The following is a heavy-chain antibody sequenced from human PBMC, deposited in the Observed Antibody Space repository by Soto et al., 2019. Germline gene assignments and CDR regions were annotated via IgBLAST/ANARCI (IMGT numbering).Heavy chain of an antibody. CDR3: ARKDGVSLD. CDR2: ISTSGSNK. J-gene: IGHJ4*02. D-gene: IGHD4-17*01. V-gene: IGHV3-48*03. CDR1: GFTFRNYE. Sequence: PGGSLRLSCAASGFTFRNYEMNWVRQAPGKGLEWVSYISTSGSNKYYADSVKGRFTISRDNAKNSLYLQMNSLRAEDTALYYCARKDGVSLDWGQGTLVTVSS.